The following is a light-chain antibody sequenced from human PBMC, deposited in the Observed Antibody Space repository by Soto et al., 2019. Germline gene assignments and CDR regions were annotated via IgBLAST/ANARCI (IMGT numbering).Light chain of an antibody. CDR1: SSDVGDYNY. V-gene: IGLV2-14*03. CDR3: SSYTSRSTLVV. CDR2: DVS. J-gene: IGLJ2*01. Sequence: QSVLTQPASVSGSPGQSITFSCTGTSSDVGDYNYVSWYQQHPGKAPKLMIYDVSKRPSGVSNRFSGSKSGNTASLTISGLQAEDEADYYCSSYTSRSTLVVFGGGTKLTVL.